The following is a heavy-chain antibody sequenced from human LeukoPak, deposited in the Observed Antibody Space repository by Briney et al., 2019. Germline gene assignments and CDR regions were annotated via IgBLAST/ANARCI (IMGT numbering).Heavy chain of an antibody. D-gene: IGHD5-12*01. V-gene: IGHV3-23*01. CDR2: ISRSGGGT. CDR1: GFTFSSYS. CDR3: AKYYAHEKWLRPYYDCYMDV. Sequence: PGGSVRVSCTASGFTFSSYSMSWVRQAPGQGLEWVSSISRSGGGTYYADSVQGRFTISRDNSKNTVYLQMNSLRAEDTAVYYCAKYYAHEKWLRPYYDCYMDVWGKGTPVTVSS. J-gene: IGHJ6*03.